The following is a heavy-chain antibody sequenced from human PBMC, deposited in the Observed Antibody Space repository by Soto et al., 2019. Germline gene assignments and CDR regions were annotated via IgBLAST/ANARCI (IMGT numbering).Heavy chain of an antibody. CDR3: ASSYDTSWYGDY. V-gene: IGHV1-69*10. J-gene: IGHJ4*02. D-gene: IGHD6-13*01. CDR1: GYSFQSYD. Sequence: GASVKVSCKASGYSFQSYDIVWVRQATGQGLEWMGGIIPMIGRTDYAQKFQGRVTITGDKSTNTAYMELSSLRFEDTAVYYCASSYDTSWYGDYWGQGTLVPVSS. CDR2: IIPMIGRT.